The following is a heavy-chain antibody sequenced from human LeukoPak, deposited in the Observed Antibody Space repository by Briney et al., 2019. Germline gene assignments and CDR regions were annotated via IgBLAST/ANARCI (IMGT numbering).Heavy chain of an antibody. CDR1: GFTFSSYA. D-gene: IGHD1-26*01. V-gene: IGHV3-23*01. Sequence: GGSLRLSCAASGFTFSSYAMSWVRQAPGKGLEWVSSIGSSGANIYYADSVKGRFTISRDNSKNTLYLQMNSLRAEDTAVYYCAKDAGWELFDYWGQGTLVTVSS. J-gene: IGHJ4*02. CDR2: IGSSGANI. CDR3: AKDAGWELFDY.